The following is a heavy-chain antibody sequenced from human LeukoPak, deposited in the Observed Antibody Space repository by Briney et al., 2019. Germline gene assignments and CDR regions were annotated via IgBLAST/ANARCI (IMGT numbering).Heavy chain of an antibody. CDR2: ISGSGGST. CDR1: GFSFSNYA. V-gene: IGHV3-23*01. CDR3: AKSAYYDASGYYREYYFDY. J-gene: IGHJ4*02. D-gene: IGHD3-22*01. Sequence: PGGSLRLSCVSSGFSFSNYAMSWVRQAPGKGLEWVPSISGSGGSTHYADSVKGRFTISRDKTKNTLYLQMNSLRAEDTAVYYCAKSAYYDASGYYREYYFDYWGQGTLVTVSS.